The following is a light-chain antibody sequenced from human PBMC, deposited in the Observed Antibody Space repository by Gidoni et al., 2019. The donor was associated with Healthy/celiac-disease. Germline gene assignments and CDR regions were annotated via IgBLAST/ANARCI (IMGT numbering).Light chain of an antibody. J-gene: IGLJ1*01. V-gene: IGLV2-8*01. CDR1: SSDVGGYNY. CDR3: SSYAGSNTPYV. CDR2: EVS. Sequence: QSALTQPPSASGSPGQSVTISCPGTSSDVGGYNYVSWYQQHPGKAPKLMIYEVSKRPSGVPDRFSGSKSGNMASLTVSGLQAEDEADYYCSSYAGSNTPYVFGTGTKVTVL.